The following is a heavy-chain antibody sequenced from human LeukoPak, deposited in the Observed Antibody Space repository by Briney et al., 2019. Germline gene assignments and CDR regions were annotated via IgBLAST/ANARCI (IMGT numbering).Heavy chain of an antibody. J-gene: IGHJ4*02. CDR3: ARVAPVDTALFDY. CDR1: GGSISSSTYY. CDR2: IYYSGST. V-gene: IGHV4-61*01. D-gene: IGHD5-18*01. Sequence: SETLSLTCSVSGGSISSSTYYWSWIRQPPGKGLEWIGYIYYSGSTNYNPSLKSRVTISVDTSKNQFSLKLSSVTAADTAVYYCARVAPVDTALFDYWGQGTLVTVSS.